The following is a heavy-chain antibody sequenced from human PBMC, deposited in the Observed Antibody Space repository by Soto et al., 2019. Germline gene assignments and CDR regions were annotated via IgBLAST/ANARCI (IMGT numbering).Heavy chain of an antibody. J-gene: IGHJ1*01. Sequence: QVQLVESXXGXXXXXXXLRLSCAASGFTFSSYAMHWVRQAPGKGLEWVAVISYDGSNKYYADSVKGRFTISRDNSKNTLYLQNNRLKAEDTAVYYCARDLQMIVVANAEYFQHWGQGTLVTVSS. D-gene: IGHD3-22*01. V-gene: IGHV3-30-3*01. CDR3: ARDLQMIVVANAEYFQH. CDR2: ISYDGSNK. CDR1: GFTFSSYA.